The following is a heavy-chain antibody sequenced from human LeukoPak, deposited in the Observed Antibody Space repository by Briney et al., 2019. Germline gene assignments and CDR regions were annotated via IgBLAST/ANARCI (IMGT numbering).Heavy chain of an antibody. CDR1: GFSFTHTW. V-gene: IGHV3-15*01. CDR3: AAGSKAYDPSDFDY. D-gene: IGHD2-21*01. CDR2: IRSKSAGGTT. J-gene: IGHJ4*02. Sequence: GGSLRLSCAASGFSFTHTWMNWVRQAPGKALEWVGRIRSKSAGGTTESAAPVKGRFSISRDDSTDTLYLQMNSLTAEDTAVYLCAAGSKAYDPSDFDYWGQGTLVTVSS.